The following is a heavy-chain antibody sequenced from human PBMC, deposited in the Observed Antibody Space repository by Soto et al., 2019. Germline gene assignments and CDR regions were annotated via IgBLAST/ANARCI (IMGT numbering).Heavy chain of an antibody. D-gene: IGHD2-15*01. CDR3: ARLPPPTYCSGSTCSGY. Sequence: GESLKISWNGSGYSFTNYWINWVRQMPWKGLEWMGRIDPDDSYTNYSPSFQGHVTISVDKSISTAYLQWSSLQASDTAIYYCARLPPPTYCSGSTCSGYWGQGTLVTVSS. CDR2: IDPDDSYT. J-gene: IGHJ4*02. CDR1: GYSFTNYW. V-gene: IGHV5-10-1*01.